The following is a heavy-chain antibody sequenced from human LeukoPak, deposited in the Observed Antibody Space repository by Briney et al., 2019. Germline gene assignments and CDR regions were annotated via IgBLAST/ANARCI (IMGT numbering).Heavy chain of an antibody. V-gene: IGHV4-59*06. J-gene: IGHJ4*02. CDR3: ARDGYDSSGYPKTHYFDY. CDR2: IYYSGST. D-gene: IGHD3-22*01. Sequence: SETLSLTCTVSGGSISSYYWSWIRHHPGKGLEWIGFIYYSGSTYYNPSLKSRVTISVDTSKNQFSLKLSSVTAADTAVYYCARDGYDSSGYPKTHYFDYWGQGTLVTVSS. CDR1: GGSISSYY.